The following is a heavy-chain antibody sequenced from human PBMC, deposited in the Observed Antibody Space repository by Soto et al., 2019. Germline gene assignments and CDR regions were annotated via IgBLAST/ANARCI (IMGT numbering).Heavy chain of an antibody. D-gene: IGHD2-8*02. Sequence: QEQLVASGGGVVQPGTSLRLSCAPSGFNFRVFGMHWVRQAPGKGLEWVAVIWSDGSKKFSADSLKGRFTISRDNSKNRLFLQMESLTDEDTAVYYCARDKGDCPGGECYSYTDVWGKGTTVIVSS. V-gene: IGHV3-33*01. J-gene: IGHJ6*04. CDR1: GFNFRVFG. CDR3: ARDKGDCPGGECYSYTDV. CDR2: IWSDGSKK.